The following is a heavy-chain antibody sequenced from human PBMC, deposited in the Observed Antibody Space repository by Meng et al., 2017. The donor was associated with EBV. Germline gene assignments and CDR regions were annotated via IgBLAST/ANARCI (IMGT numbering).Heavy chain of an antibody. V-gene: IGHV1-18*01. Sequence: QVTLVQSGVEVKKPGASVKVSCKASGYTFTSYGISWVRQAPGQGLEWMGWISAYNGNTNYAQKLQGRVTMTTDTSTSTAYMELRSLRSDDTAVYYCARDGRLYDTPSPFDYWGQGTLVTVSS. CDR1: GYTFTSYG. D-gene: IGHD3-22*01. J-gene: IGHJ4*02. CDR3: ARDGRLYDTPSPFDY. CDR2: ISAYNGNT.